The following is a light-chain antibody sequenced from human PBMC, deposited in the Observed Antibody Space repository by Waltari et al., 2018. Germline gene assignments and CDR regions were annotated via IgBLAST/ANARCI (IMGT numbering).Light chain of an antibody. Sequence: EILLTQSPGTLSLPPGERATLSCRASQRVTRALAWYQQQPGQAPRLLIYNASNRATGIPDRFSGSGSGTDFSLTISRLEPEEFAVYYCQHYVRLPATFGQGTKVEIK. V-gene: IGKV3-20*01. CDR2: NAS. CDR3: QHYVRLPAT. CDR1: QRVTRAL. J-gene: IGKJ1*01.